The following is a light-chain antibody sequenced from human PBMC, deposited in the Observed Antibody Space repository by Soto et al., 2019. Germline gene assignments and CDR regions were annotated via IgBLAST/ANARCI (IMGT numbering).Light chain of an antibody. Sequence: EIVLKQSPGTLSLSPGERATLSCRASQSVSSSFLAWYQQKPGQDPRLLIYGASTRATGIPDRFRGSGSGTDFALTISRLEPEYFAVYYCQQYDSSTWTFGQGTKVEIK. CDR3: QQYDSSTWT. CDR1: QSVSSSF. J-gene: IGKJ1*01. CDR2: GAS. V-gene: IGKV3-20*01.